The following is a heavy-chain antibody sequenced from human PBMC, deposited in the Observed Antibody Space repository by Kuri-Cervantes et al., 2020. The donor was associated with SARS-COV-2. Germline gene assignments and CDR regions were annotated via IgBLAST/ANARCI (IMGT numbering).Heavy chain of an antibody. CDR1: GYTFSSYA. V-gene: IGHV1-3*01. J-gene: IGHJ4*02. Sequence: ASVKVSCKASGYTFSSYAMQWVRQAPGQRLEWMGWINAGKGNTKYSQKFQDRVTITWNTSASTVYMELSSLRSEDTAVYYCARDHPVRELHPEYLFDYWGQGTLVTVSS. D-gene: IGHD1-26*01. CDR2: INAGKGNT. CDR3: ARDHPVRELHPEYLFDY.